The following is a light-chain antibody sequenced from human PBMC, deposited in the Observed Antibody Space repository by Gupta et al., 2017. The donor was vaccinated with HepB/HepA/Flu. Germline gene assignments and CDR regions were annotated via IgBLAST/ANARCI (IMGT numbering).Light chain of an antibody. CDR2: AAS. V-gene: IGKV1-39*01. CDR1: QRISRY. Sequence: DIHMTQSPSSLSASVGDRVTITFRASQRISRYLNWYQQKPGKAPKLLLYAASRVQSGVPSRFSASGSCTDFTLTISRPQPEDLANYYCQQSDSTPHTFGHGTXVDNK. J-gene: IGKJ3*01. CDR3: QQSDSTPHT.